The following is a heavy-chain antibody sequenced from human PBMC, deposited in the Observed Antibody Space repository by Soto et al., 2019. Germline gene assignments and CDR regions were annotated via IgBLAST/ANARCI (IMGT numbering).Heavy chain of an antibody. CDR1: GFTFSSYA. CDR3: VKAVYLLDFDY. Sequence: SGGSLRLPCAASGFTFSSYAMTWVRQAPGKGLEWVSTISGTGTTTYYADSVKGRFTISRDNSKNTLYLQMNSLRTEDTAVYYCVKAVYLLDFDYWGQGTLVTVSS. J-gene: IGHJ4*02. CDR2: ISGTGTTT. D-gene: IGHD2-8*01. V-gene: IGHV3-23*01.